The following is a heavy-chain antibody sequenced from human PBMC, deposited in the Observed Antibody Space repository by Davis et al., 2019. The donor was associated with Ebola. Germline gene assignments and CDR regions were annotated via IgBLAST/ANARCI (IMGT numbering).Heavy chain of an antibody. CDR1: GYTFTGYY. V-gene: IGHV1-2*06. CDR2: INPNSGGT. CDR3: ARDPDFWSGYYDY. D-gene: IGHD3-3*01. J-gene: IGHJ4*02. Sequence: AASVKVSCKASGYTFTGYYMHWVRQAPGQGLEWMGRINPNSGGTNYAQKFQGRVTMTTDTSTSTAYMELRSLRSDDTAVYYCARDPDFWSGYYDYWGQGTLVTVSS.